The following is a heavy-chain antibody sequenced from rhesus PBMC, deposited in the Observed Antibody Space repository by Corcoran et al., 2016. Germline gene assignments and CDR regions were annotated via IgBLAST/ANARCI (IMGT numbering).Heavy chain of an antibody. Sequence: QVQLQESGPGLVKPSETLSLTCAVSGGSISGYYYWSWIRQPPGKGVVWIGSMYGSGWSNYLNPSLKIRVTLSVDTSKNQFSLKLSSVTAADTAVYYCASVNTVTDGDYWGQGVLVTVSS. CDR1: GGSISGYYY. J-gene: IGHJ4*01. D-gene: IGHD4-23*01. V-gene: IGHV4S14*01. CDR3: ASVNTVTDGDY. CDR2: MYGSGWSN.